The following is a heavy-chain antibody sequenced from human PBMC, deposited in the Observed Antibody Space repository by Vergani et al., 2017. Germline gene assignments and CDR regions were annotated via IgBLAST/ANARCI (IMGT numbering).Heavy chain of an antibody. Sequence: EVQLVESGGGVVQPGGSLRLSCAASGFTFDDYAMHWVRQAPRKGLEWVSLISGDGGSTYYADSVKGRFTISRDNSKNSLYLQMNSLRTEDTALYYCARDSLAYDSSGYSLGYWGQGTLVTVSS. CDR3: ARDSLAYDSSGYSLGY. V-gene: IGHV3-43*02. J-gene: IGHJ4*02. D-gene: IGHD3-22*01. CDR2: ISGDGGST. CDR1: GFTFDDYA.